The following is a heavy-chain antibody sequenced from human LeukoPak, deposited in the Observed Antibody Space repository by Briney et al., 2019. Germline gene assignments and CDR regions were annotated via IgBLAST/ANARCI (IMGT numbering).Heavy chain of an antibody. V-gene: IGHV5-51*01. J-gene: IGHJ4*02. CDR1: GYSFNTYW. CDR2: IYPGDSDT. Sequence: GESLKISCKGSGYSFNTYWIAWVRQTPGKGLEWMGIIYPGDSDTKYSPSFEGQVTISADKSVSTAYLQWSSLDASDTAMYYCARRGSPPVDFDYWGQGTLVTVSS. CDR3: ARRGSPPVDFDY.